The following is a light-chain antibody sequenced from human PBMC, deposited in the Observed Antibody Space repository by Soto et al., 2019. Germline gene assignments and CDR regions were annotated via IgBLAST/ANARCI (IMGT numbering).Light chain of an antibody. CDR3: QQYYSYPRT. V-gene: IGKV1-8*01. Sequence: AIRMTQSPSSFSASTGDRVTIPCRASQGISSDLAWYQQKPGKAPKLLIYAASTLQSGVPSRFSGSGSGTDFTLTISGLQSEDFATYYCQQYYSYPRTFGQGTKVEIK. CDR1: QGISSD. J-gene: IGKJ1*01. CDR2: AAS.